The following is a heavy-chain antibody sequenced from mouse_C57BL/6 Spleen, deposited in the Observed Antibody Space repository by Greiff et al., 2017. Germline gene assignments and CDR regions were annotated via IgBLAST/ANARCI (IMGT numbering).Heavy chain of an antibody. V-gene: IGHV2-2*01. CDR3: ASPYDGLWFAY. D-gene: IGHD2-3*01. Sequence: VMLVESGPGLVQPSQSLSITCTVSGFSLTSYGVHWVRQSPGQGLEWLGVIWSGGSTDYNAAFISSLSISKDNSKSQVFFKMNSLQADDTAIYYCASPYDGLWFAYWGQGTLVTVSA. CDR1: GFSLTSYG. J-gene: IGHJ3*01. CDR2: IWSGGST.